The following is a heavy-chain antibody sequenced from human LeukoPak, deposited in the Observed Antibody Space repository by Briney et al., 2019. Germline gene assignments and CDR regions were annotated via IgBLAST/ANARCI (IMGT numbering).Heavy chain of an antibody. CDR2: INPSGGST. CDR3: ARVESDYYGMDV. Sequence: ASVKVSCKASGYTFTSYYMHWVRQAPGRGLEWMGIINPSGGSTSYAQKFQGRVTMTRDTSTSTVYMELSSLRSEDTAVYYCARVESDYYGMDVWGQGTTVTVSS. D-gene: IGHD5-24*01. CDR1: GYTFTSYY. V-gene: IGHV1-46*01. J-gene: IGHJ6*02.